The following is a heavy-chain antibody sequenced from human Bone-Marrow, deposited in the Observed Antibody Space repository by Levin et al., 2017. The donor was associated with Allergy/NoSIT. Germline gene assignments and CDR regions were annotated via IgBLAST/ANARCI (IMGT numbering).Heavy chain of an antibody. Sequence: SQTLSLTCAVYGGSFSGYYWSWIRQPPGKGLEWIGEINHSGSTNYNPSLKSRVTISVDTSKNQFSLKLSSVTAADTAVYYCARGPGGGVVVPAAIGRYDYGMDVWGQGTTVTVSS. J-gene: IGHJ6*02. CDR1: GGSFSGYY. CDR2: INHSGST. V-gene: IGHV4-34*01. CDR3: ARGPGGGVVVPAAIGRYDYGMDV. D-gene: IGHD2-2*01.